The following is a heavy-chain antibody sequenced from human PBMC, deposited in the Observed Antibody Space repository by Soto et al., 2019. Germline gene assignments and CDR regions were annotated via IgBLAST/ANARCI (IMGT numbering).Heavy chain of an antibody. CDR3: ARTFSVGYCSGGSCFSSHDYMDV. J-gene: IGHJ6*03. CDR2: INHSGST. D-gene: IGHD2-15*01. V-gene: IGHV4-34*01. CDR1: GGSFSGYY. Sequence: SETLSLTCAVYGGSFSGYYWSWIRQPPGKGLEWIGEINHSGSTNYNPSLKSRVTISVDTSKNQFSLKLSSVTAADTAVYYCARTFSVGYCSGGSCFSSHDYMDVWGKGTTVTVSS.